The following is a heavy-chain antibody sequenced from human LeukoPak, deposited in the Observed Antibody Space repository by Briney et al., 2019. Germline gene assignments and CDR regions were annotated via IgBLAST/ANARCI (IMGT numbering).Heavy chain of an antibody. CDR1: GFTFRNAW. CDR3: TTAGGRILWFGELSRFDP. Sequence: GGSLRLSCAVSGFTFRNAWMSWVRQAPGKGLEWVGRIQSKSDGGTTDYAAPVKGRFTISRDDSKNTLSLQMNSLKTEDTAVYYCTTAGGRILWFGELSRFDPWGQGTLVTVSS. J-gene: IGHJ5*02. CDR2: IQSKSDGGTT. D-gene: IGHD3-10*01. V-gene: IGHV3-15*01.